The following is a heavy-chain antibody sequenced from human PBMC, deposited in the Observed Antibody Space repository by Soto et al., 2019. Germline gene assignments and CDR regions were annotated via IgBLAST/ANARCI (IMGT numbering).Heavy chain of an antibody. CDR3: TRGTELRYCTSTSCPGIDV. Sequence: PGGSLRLSCAASEFTFSNYWMSWVRQAPGKGLEWVANIKQDGSEKFHLDSVKGRFTISRDNAKNSLYLQMNSLRAEDTAVYYCTRGTELRYCTSTSCPGIDVWGQGTTVTVS. CDR1: EFTFSNYW. CDR2: IKQDGSEK. J-gene: IGHJ6*02. V-gene: IGHV3-7*03. D-gene: IGHD2-2*01.